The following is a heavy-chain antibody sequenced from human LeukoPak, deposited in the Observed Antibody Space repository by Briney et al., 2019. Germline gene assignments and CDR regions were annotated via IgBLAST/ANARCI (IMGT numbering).Heavy chain of an antibody. V-gene: IGHV3-48*01. CDR3: ARDRSPLNIAAASDY. CDR2: ISSSSSPI. CDR1: GFTFSSYS. D-gene: IGHD6-13*01. Sequence: GGSLRLSCAASGFTFSSYSMNWVRQAPGKGLEWVSYISSSSSPIYYADSVKGRFTISRDNAKNSLYLQMKSLRAEDTAVYYCARDRSPLNIAAASDYWGQGTLVTVSS. J-gene: IGHJ4*02.